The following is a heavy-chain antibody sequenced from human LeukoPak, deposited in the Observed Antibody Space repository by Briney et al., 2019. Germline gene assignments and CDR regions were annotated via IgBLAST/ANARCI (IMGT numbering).Heavy chain of an antibody. J-gene: IGHJ4*02. CDR1: GFIFSNYA. V-gene: IGHV3-30*03. Sequence: GGSLRLSCAASGFIFSNYAMNWVRQAPGKGLEWVAVISYDGSNEYYVDSVKGRFTISRDNSKNILYLQMNSLTAEDTAVYYCARDSLKNGYNYDYFDYWGQGTLVTVSS. D-gene: IGHD5-24*01. CDR3: ARDSLKNGYNYDYFDY. CDR2: ISYDGSNE.